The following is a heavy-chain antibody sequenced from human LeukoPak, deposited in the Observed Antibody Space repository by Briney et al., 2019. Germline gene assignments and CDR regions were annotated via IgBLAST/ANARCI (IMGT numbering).Heavy chain of an antibody. CDR3: AADKHYYGSGKTFDY. V-gene: IGHV3-21*01. CDR2: ISSSSSYI. Sequence: PGGSLRLSCAASGFTFSSYSMNWVRQAPGKGLEWVSSISSSSSYIYYADSVKGRFTISRDNAKNSLYLQMNSLRAEDTAVYYCAADKHYYGSGKTFDYWGQGTLVTVSS. J-gene: IGHJ4*02. D-gene: IGHD3-10*01. CDR1: GFTFSSYS.